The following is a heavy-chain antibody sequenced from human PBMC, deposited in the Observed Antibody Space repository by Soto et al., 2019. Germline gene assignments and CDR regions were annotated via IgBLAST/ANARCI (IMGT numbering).Heavy chain of an antibody. D-gene: IGHD2-8*01. J-gene: IGHJ4*02. CDR1: GFTFSSYA. V-gene: IGHV3-23*01. Sequence: EVQLLESGGILVHPGGSLRLSCAASGFTFSSYAMTWVRQAPGKGLEWVSAISGRGDRKYYAYSVKGRFTISRDQPKNNLYLQMHSLRAEDTAVYFCAKERDNGADRYYFDDWGQGTLVTVS. CDR3: AKERDNGADRYYFDD. CDR2: ISGRGDRK.